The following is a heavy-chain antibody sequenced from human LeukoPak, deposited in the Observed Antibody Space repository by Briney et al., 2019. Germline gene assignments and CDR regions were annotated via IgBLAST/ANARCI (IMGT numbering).Heavy chain of an antibody. CDR2: ISGSGGST. CDR1: GFIVRNYY. J-gene: IGHJ3*02. Sequence: PGGSLRLSCAASGFIVRNYYLSWVRQAPGKGLEWVSAISGSGGSTYYADSVKGRFTISRDNSKKTLYLQMNSLRAEDTAVYYCANQRAFDIWGQGTMVTVSS. CDR3: ANQRAFDI. V-gene: IGHV3-23*01.